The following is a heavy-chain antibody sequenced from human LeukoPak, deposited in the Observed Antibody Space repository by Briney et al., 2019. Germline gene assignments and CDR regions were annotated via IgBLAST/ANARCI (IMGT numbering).Heavy chain of an antibody. V-gene: IGHV4-59*01. CDR3: AREYYYGSGSYLGWFDP. J-gene: IGHJ5*02. Sequence: SETLSLTCTVSGGSISSYYWSWIRQPPGKGLEWIGYIYYSGSTNYNPPLKSRVTISVDTSKNQFSLKLSSVTAADTAVYYCAREYYYGSGSYLGWFDPWGQGTLVTVSP. CDR2: IYYSGST. CDR1: GGSISSYY. D-gene: IGHD3-10*01.